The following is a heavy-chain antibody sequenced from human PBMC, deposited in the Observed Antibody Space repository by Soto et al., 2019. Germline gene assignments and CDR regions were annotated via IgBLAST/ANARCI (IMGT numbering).Heavy chain of an antibody. Sequence: GGSLRLSCAASGFTFSSYAISRVRQAPGQGLEWVSAISGSGGSTYYADSVKGRFTISRENSKNTPYQQMNSPRTKVTEEYDCAKGPLAAACSSYSFNPW. J-gene: IGHJ5*02. CDR1: GFTFSSYA. CDR2: ISGSGGST. CDR3: AKGPLAAACSSYSFNP. D-gene: IGHD2-15*01. V-gene: IGHV3-23*01.